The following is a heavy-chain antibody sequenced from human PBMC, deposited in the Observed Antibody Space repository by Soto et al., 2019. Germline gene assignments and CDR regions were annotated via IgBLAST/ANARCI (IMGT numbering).Heavy chain of an antibody. D-gene: IGHD3-10*01. J-gene: IGHJ1*01. CDR2: INHSGST. V-gene: IGHV4-34*01. CDR1: GGSFSGYY. CDR3: ARDKFPAMVRGVNVGFQH. Sequence: QVQLQQWGAGLLKPSETQSLTCAVYGGSFSGYYWSWIRQPPGKGLEWIGEINHSGSTNYNPSLKSPVTISVDTSKNQFSLKLSSVTAADTALYYCARDKFPAMVRGVNVGFQHWGQGTLVTVSS.